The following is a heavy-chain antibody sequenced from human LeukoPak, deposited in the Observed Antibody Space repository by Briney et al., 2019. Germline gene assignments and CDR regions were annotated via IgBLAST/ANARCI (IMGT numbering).Heavy chain of an antibody. Sequence: GGSLRLPCGASGFTLSSYSMMWAREAPGKGVEGFSSISNSSSYIYYADSVKGRFTISRDNAKNSLYLQMNSLRAEDTAVYYCARDSAGHDGFDYWGQGTLVTVSS. CDR3: ARDSAGHDGFDY. V-gene: IGHV3-21*01. CDR1: GFTLSSYS. J-gene: IGHJ4*02. CDR2: ISNSSSYI. D-gene: IGHD1-1*01.